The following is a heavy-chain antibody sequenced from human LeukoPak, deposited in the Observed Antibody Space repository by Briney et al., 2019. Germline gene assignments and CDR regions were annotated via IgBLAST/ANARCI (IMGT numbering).Heavy chain of an antibody. CDR1: GFTFSSYG. J-gene: IGHJ5*02. CDR3: AKDKGRTIFGVVIPFDL. V-gene: IGHV3-30*02. D-gene: IGHD3-3*01. CDR2: IRYDGSNK. Sequence: GGSLRLSCAASGFTFSSYGMHWVRQAPGKGLEWVAFIRYDGSNKYYVDSVKGRFTISRDNSKNTLYLQMNSLRAEDTAVYYCAKDKGRTIFGVVIPFDLWGQGTLVTVSS.